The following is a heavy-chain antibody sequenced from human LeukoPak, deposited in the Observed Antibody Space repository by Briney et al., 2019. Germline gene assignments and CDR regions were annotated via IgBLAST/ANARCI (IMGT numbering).Heavy chain of an antibody. Sequence: GGSLRLSCAASGFTFSTYSMNWVRQAPGKGLEWVSYISSGSSTIYYADSMKGRFTISRDNAKNSLYLQMNSLRDEDTAVYYCASRRESLDYWGQGTLVTVSS. J-gene: IGHJ4*02. CDR1: GFTFSTYS. CDR2: ISSGSSTI. V-gene: IGHV3-48*02. CDR3: ASRRESLDY.